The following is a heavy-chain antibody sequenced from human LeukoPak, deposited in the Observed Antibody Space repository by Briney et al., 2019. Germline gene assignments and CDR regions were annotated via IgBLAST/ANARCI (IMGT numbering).Heavy chain of an antibody. D-gene: IGHD3-16*01. CDR2: IYSDGST. Sequence: GGSLRLSCAASGFTVSSNYMSWVRQTPGKGPEWVSVIYSDGSTYYADSVKGRFTISRDNSKNTLYLQMNSLRAEDTAVYYCARHTYDSSRFIDYWGQGTLVTVSS. V-gene: IGHV3-53*01. CDR1: GFTVSSNY. CDR3: ARHTYDSSRFIDY. J-gene: IGHJ4*02.